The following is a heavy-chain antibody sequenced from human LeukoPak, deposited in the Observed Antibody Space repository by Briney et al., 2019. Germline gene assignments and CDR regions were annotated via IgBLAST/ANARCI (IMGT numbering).Heavy chain of an antibody. Sequence: GGSLRLSCAVSGITLSNYGMSWVRQAPGKGLEWVAGISDSGGSTNYADSVKGRFTISRDNPKNTLYLQMNSLRAEDTAVYYCARSWLVYYWYYGMDVWGQGTTVTVSS. CDR1: GITLSNYG. D-gene: IGHD5/OR15-5a*01. CDR2: ISDSGGST. CDR3: ARSWLVYYWYYGMDV. V-gene: IGHV3-23*01. J-gene: IGHJ6*02.